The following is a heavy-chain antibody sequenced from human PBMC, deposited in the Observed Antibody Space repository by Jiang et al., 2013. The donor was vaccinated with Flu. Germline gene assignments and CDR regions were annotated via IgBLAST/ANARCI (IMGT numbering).Heavy chain of an antibody. CDR2: IYWNDDK. D-gene: IGHD3-10*01. Sequence: PTQTLTLTCTFSGFSLSTSGVGVGWIRQPPGKALEWLALIYWNDDKRYSPSLKSRLTITKDTSKNQVVLTMTNMDPVDTATYYCAHNRVNYYGSGSYYNVNNCFDPWGQGTLVTVSS. J-gene: IGHJ5*02. CDR3: AHNRVNYYGSGSYYNVNNCFDP. V-gene: IGHV2-5*01. CDR1: GFSLSTSGVG.